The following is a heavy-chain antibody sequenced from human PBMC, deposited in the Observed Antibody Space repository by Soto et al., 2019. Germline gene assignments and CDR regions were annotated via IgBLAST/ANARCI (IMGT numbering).Heavy chain of an antibody. CDR3: AKDHYLHSSGSYFDY. CDR2: ISWDGGST. D-gene: IGHD3-22*01. Sequence: EVQLVESGGVVVQPGGSLRLSCAASGFTFDDYTMHWVRQAPGKGLEWVSLISWDGGSTYYADSVKGRFTISRDNSKNSLYLQMNSLRTEDTALYYCAKDHYLHSSGSYFDYWGQGTLVTVSS. V-gene: IGHV3-43*01. CDR1: GFTFDDYT. J-gene: IGHJ4*02.